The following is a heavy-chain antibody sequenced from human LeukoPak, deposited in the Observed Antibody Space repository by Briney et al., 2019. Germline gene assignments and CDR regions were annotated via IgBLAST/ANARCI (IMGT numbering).Heavy chain of an antibody. CDR3: ARDVGATPGYFDY. CDR1: GGSISSYY. CDR2: IFYTGST. D-gene: IGHD1-26*01. Sequence: SETLSLTCTVSGGSISSYYWSWIRQPPGKGLEWIGYIFYTGSTNYNPSLKSRVTISVLTSKDRFSLKLSSVTAADTAVYYCARDVGATPGYFDYWGQGTLVTVSS. V-gene: IGHV4-59*01. J-gene: IGHJ4*02.